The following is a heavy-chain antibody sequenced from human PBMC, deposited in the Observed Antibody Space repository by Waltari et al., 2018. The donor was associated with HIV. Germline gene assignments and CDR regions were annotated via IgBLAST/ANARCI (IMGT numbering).Heavy chain of an antibody. CDR2: ISVFNANT. V-gene: IGHV1-18*01. D-gene: IGHD1-1*01. Sequence: SGTEVKKPGASVKVSCRASGYTFNNYGITWVRQAPGQGLEWMGWISVFNANTNYAQKFQGRVTMTADTATRTVYLELRSLKSDDTAVYFCGRDLFPRLQLRSDWIDPWGQGTLVIVSS. J-gene: IGHJ5*02. CDR1: GYTFNNYG. CDR3: GRDLFPRLQLRSDWIDP.